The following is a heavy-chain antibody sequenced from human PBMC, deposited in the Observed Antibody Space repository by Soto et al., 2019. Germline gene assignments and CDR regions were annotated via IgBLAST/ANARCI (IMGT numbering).Heavy chain of an antibody. D-gene: IGHD4-17*01. Sequence: SETLSLTCTVSGGSISSGDYYWSWIRQPPGKGLEWIGYIYYSGSAYYNPSLKSRVTISVDTSKNQFSLKLSSVTAADTAVYYCARAYGEGLFDYWGQGTLVTVS. CDR3: ARAYGEGLFDY. CDR1: GGSISSGDYY. J-gene: IGHJ4*02. V-gene: IGHV4-30-4*01. CDR2: IYYSGSA.